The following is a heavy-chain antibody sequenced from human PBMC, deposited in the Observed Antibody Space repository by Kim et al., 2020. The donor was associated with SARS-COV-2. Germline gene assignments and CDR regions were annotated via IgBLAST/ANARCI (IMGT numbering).Heavy chain of an antibody. CDR2: ISSSSSYI. CDR3: ARRRGYYDSSGYYFRNQAHDAFDI. D-gene: IGHD3-22*01. V-gene: IGHV3-21*01. Sequence: GGSLRLSCAASGFTFSSYSMNWVRQAPGKGLEWVSSISSSSSYIYYADSVKGRFTISRDNAKNSLYLQMNSLRAEDTAVYYCARRRGYYDSSGYYFRNQAHDAFDIWGQGTMVTVSS. J-gene: IGHJ3*02. CDR1: GFTFSSYS.